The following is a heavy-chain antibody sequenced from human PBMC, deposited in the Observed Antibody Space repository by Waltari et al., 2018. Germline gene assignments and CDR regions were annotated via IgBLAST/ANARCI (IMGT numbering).Heavy chain of an antibody. CDR2: ISAYNGNT. D-gene: IGHD3-3*01. J-gene: IGHJ3*02. CDR3: ARDRGVTIFGVAGHDAFDI. V-gene: IGHV1-18*01. Sequence: QVQLVQSGAEVKKPGASVKVSCKASGYTFTSYGISWVRQAPGQGLEWMGWISAYNGNTNYAQKLQGRVTMTTDTSTSTAYMELRSLRSDDTAVYYCARDRGVTIFGVAGHDAFDIWGQGTMVTVSS. CDR1: GYTFTSYG.